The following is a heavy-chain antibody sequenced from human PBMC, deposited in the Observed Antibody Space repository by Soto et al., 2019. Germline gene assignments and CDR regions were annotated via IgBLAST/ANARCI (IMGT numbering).Heavy chain of an antibody. CDR2: ISYSGST. J-gene: IGHJ4*01. Sequence: QVQLQESGPGLVKPSQTLSLTCTVSGDSMTTVGYYWTWIRQHPGQGLEWIGFISYSGSTYYSSSLKCRVAISADTSKNQFSLKLTSVTAADTAVYYCTRGDYWGHGTLVTVSS. CDR3: TRGDY. CDR1: GDSMTTVGYY. V-gene: IGHV4-31*03.